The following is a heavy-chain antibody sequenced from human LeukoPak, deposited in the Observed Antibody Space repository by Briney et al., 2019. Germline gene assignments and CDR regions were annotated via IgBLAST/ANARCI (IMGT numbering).Heavy chain of an antibody. CDR2: ISSSSSTI. J-gene: IGHJ4*02. Sequence: GGSLRLSCAASGFTFSSYSMTWVRQAPGKGLEWVSYISSSSSTIYYADSVKGRFTISRDNAKNSLYLQMNSLRAEDTAVYYCARDPSPYCSSTSCHTIHFDYWGQGTLVTVSS. V-gene: IGHV3-48*04. CDR1: GFTFSSYS. CDR3: ARDPSPYCSSTSCHTIHFDY. D-gene: IGHD2-2*02.